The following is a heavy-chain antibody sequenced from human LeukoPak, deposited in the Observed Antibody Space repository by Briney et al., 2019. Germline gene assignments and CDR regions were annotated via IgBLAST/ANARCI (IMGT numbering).Heavy chain of an antibody. CDR1: GGSISSGDYY. CDR3: ARVAARSSSHFDY. D-gene: IGHD5-18*01. J-gene: IGHJ4*02. CDR2: IYYSGST. V-gene: IGHV4-30-4*08. Sequence: SETLSLTCTVSGGSISSGDYYWSWIREPPGKGLEWIGYIYYSGSTYYNPSLKSRVTISVDTSKNQFSLKLSSVTAADTAVYYCARVAARSSSHFDYWGQGTLVTVSS.